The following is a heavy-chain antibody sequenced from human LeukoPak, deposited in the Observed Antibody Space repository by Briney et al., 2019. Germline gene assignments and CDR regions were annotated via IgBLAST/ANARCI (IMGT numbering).Heavy chain of an antibody. CDR1: GFTFSSYA. CDR2: ISGSGGST. Sequence: PGGSLRLSCAASGFTFSSYAMSWVRQAPGKGLEWVSAISGSGGSTYYADSVKGRFTISRDNSKNTLYLQMNSLRAEDTAVYYCAKPNSSSWYVSWFDPWGQGTLVTVSS. J-gene: IGHJ5*02. CDR3: AKPNSSSWYVSWFDP. V-gene: IGHV3-23*01. D-gene: IGHD6-13*01.